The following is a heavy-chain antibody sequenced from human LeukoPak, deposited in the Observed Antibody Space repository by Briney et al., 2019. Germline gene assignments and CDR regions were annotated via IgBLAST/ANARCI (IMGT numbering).Heavy chain of an antibody. J-gene: IGHJ3*02. D-gene: IGHD3-22*01. V-gene: IGHV1-2*02. CDR2: INPNSGGT. CDR3: ARERITMIVVVPGAFDI. CDR1: GYTFTGYY. Sequence: ASVKVSCKASGYTFTGYYMHWVRQAPGQGLEWMACINPNSGGTNYAQKFQGRVTMTRDTSISTAYMELSRLRSDDTAVYYCARERITMIVVVPGAFDIWGQGTMVTVSS.